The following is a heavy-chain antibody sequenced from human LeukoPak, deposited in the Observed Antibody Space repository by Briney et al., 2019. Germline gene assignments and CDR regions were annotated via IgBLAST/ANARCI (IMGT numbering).Heavy chain of an antibody. D-gene: IGHD3-16*02. CDR2: IYYSGST. CDR1: GGSISSYY. V-gene: IGHV4-59*08. Sequence: SETLSLTCTISGGSISSYYWSWIRQPPGKGLERIGYIYYSGSTNYNPSLKSRVTISVDTSKNQFSLKLSSVTAADTAVYYCARSLTYYDYVWGSYQGYYYYGMDVWGQGTTVTVSS. J-gene: IGHJ6*02. CDR3: ARSLTYYDYVWGSYQGYYYYGMDV.